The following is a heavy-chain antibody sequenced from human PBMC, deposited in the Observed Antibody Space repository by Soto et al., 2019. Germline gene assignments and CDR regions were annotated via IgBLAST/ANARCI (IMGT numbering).Heavy chain of an antibody. CDR1: GGTFSSYA. CDR3: ARHLVLAPAGLPRERSTDSYSYYGMDV. CDR2: IIPIFGTA. D-gene: IGHD2-2*01. J-gene: IGHJ6*02. Sequence: SVKVSCKASGGTFSSYAISWVRQAPGQGLEWMGGIIPIFGTANYAQQFQGRVTITADESTSTAYMELSSLRSEDTAVYYCARHLVLAPAGLPRERSTDSYSYYGMDVWGQGTTVTVSS. V-gene: IGHV1-69*13.